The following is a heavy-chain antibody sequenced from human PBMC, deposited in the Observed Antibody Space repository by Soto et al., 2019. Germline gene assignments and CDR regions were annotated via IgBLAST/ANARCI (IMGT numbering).Heavy chain of an antibody. V-gene: IGHV1-18*01. Sequence: XSVKVCCPSSGYTFTSYGISLLRQAPGQGLECLGWISTFKGNTKYAQMFQGRVTVTTDTSTNTVNMELRSLRSDDTATYYCARTIYSSGWYYFDHWGQGTPVTVSS. CDR2: ISTFKGNT. CDR1: GYTFTSYG. CDR3: ARTIYSSGWYYFDH. D-gene: IGHD6-19*01. J-gene: IGHJ4*02.